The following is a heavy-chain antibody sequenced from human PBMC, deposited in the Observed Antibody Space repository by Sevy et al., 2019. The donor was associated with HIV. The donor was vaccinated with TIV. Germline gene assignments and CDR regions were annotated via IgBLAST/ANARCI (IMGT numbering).Heavy chain of an antibody. CDR1: GYTLTELS. CDR3: ATLEGIEYYFDY. V-gene: IGHV1-24*01. Sequence: ASVKVSCKVSGYTLTELSMHWVRQAPGKGLEWMGGFDPEDGETIYAQKFQGRVTMTEDTSTDTAYMELSSLRSEETAVYYCATLEGIEYYFDYWGQGTLVTVSS. CDR2: FDPEDGET. J-gene: IGHJ4*02.